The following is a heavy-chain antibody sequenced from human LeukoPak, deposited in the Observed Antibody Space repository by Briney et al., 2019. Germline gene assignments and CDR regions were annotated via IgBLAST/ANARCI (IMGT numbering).Heavy chain of an antibody. D-gene: IGHD5-24*01. CDR3: ARAEDEFDI. V-gene: IGHV4-34*01. CDR1: GGSFSGYY. J-gene: IGHJ3*02. CDR2: INHSGST. Sequence: KASETLSLTCAVYGGSFSGYYWSWIRQPPGEGLEWIGEINHSGSTKYNPSLKSRVTISADTSKNQFSLRLSSVTAADTAVYYCARAEDEFDIWGQGTMVTVSS.